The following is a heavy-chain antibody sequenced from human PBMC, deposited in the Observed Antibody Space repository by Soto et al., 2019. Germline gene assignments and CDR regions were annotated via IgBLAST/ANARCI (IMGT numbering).Heavy chain of an antibody. CDR1: GFTFSSYT. CDR2: ISTEGRTT. CDR3: VKDQYIDY. J-gene: IGHJ4*02. V-gene: IGHV3-64D*06. Sequence: GGSLRLSCSVSGFTFSSYTMHWVRQAPGKGLEYVSSISTEGRTTYYADSVKGRFTISRDNSKNTVYLQMSSLRAEDTAVYYCVKDQYIDYWGQGTLVTVYS.